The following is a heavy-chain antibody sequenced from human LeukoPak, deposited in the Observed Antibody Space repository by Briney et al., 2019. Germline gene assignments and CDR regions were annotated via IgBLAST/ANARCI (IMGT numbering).Heavy chain of an antibody. CDR1: GFTFDDYA. D-gene: IGHD6-19*01. J-gene: IGHJ4*02. V-gene: IGHV3-9*01. CDR2: ISWNSGSI. CDR3: ARAVAGVIDY. Sequence: GGSLRLSCAASGFTFDDYAMHWVRQAPGKGLEWVSGISWNSGSIGYADSVKGRFTISRDNSKNTVFLEMNSLRDEDTAMYHCARAVAGVIDYWGQGTLVTVSS.